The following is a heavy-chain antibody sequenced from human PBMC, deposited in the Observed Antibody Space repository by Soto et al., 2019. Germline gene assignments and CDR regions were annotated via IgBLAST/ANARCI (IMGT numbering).Heavy chain of an antibody. CDR1: GYTFTSYD. D-gene: IGHD2-15*01. J-gene: IGHJ4*02. Sequence: ASVKVSCKASGYTFTSYDINWVLQATGQGLEWMGWMNPNSGNTGYAQKFQGRATMTRNTSISTAYMELSSLRSEDTAVYYCARGKYCSGGSCYHQTDDYWGQGTLVTVSS. V-gene: IGHV1-8*01. CDR3: ARGKYCSGGSCYHQTDDY. CDR2: MNPNSGNT.